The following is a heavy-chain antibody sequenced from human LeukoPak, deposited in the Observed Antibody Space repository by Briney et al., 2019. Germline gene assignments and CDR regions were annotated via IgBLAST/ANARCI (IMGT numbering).Heavy chain of an antibody. D-gene: IGHD5-24*01. V-gene: IGHV4-59*01. Sequence: SETLSLTCTVSGVSFGNYYWSWIRQPPGKGLEWIAYIYDSGTTNYNPSLKSRVTISVDTSKNQFSLKLSSVTAADTAVYYCARGKMATIFSYYFDYWGQGTLVTVSS. CDR3: ARGKMATIFSYYFDY. J-gene: IGHJ4*02. CDR1: GVSFGNYY. CDR2: IYDSGTT.